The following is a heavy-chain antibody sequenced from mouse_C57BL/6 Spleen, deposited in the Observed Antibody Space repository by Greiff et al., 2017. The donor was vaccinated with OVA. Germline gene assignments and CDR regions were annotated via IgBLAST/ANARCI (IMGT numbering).Heavy chain of an antibody. V-gene: IGHV1-20*01. D-gene: IGHD1-1*01. J-gene: IGHJ2*01. Sequence: VQLQQSGPELVKPGDSVKISCKASGYSFTGYFMNWVMQSHGKSLEWIGRINPYNGDTFYNQKFKGKATLTVDKSSSTAHMELRSLTSEDSAVYYCARSRYYGSSYAMDYWGQGTTLTVSS. CDR1: GYSFTGYF. CDR3: ARSRYYGSSYAMDY. CDR2: INPYNGDT.